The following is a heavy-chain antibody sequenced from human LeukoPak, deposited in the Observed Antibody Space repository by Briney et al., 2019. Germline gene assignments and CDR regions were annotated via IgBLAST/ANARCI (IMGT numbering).Heavy chain of an antibody. J-gene: IGHJ4*02. V-gene: IGHV1-2*02. CDR3: ARDLEGAAGDYYFDY. CDR1: GYTFTGYY. Sequence: ASVKVSCKASGYTFTGYYMHWVRQAPGQGLEWMGWINPNSGGTNYAQKFQDRVTMTRDTSISTAYMELSRLRSDDTAVYYCARDLEGAAGDYYFDYWGQGTLVTVSS. CDR2: INPNSGGT. D-gene: IGHD6-13*01.